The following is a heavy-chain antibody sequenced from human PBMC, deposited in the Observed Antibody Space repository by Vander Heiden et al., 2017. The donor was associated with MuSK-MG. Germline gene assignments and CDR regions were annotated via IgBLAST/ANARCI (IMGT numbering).Heavy chain of an antibody. CDR3: AKKGSTSHYYSMDI. D-gene: IGHD2-2*01. Sequence: EVQLVESGGGLVQPGGSLRLSCAASGFTFNNYVMTWVRQAQGKGLEWVSDVGGSGETTYYADSVKGRFTISRDNSKTTLFLQMNSLRAEDTALYYCAKKGSTSHYYSMDIWGRGTTVTVSS. J-gene: IGHJ6*03. CDR1: GFTFNNYV. CDR2: VGGSGETT. V-gene: IGHV3-23*04.